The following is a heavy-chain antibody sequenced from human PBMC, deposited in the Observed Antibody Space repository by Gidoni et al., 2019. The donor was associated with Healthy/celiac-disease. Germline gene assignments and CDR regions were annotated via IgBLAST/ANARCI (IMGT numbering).Heavy chain of an antibody. Sequence: QLQLQESGPGLVKPSETLSLTCTVSGGSISRSSYYWGWIRQPPGKGLEWIGSIYYSGSTYYKQYLKSGVTRSVDTSKNQFSMKLRSVTGADTAEYYWARHKDDFWTSTNTGMDVWGQGTTVTVSS. CDR1: GGSISRSSYY. CDR3: ARHKDDFWTSTNTGMDV. CDR2: IYYSGST. V-gene: IGHV4-39*01. D-gene: IGHD3-3*01. J-gene: IGHJ6*02.